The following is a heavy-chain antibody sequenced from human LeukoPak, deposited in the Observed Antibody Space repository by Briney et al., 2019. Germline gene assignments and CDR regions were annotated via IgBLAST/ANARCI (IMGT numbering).Heavy chain of an antibody. J-gene: IGHJ6*02. D-gene: IGHD3-3*01. CDR1: GFSFSDYY. V-gene: IGHV3-11*01. CDR2: ISSSGSTI. Sequence: GRSLRLSCAASGFSFSDYYMSWIRQAPGKGLEWVSYISSSGSTIYYADSVKGRFTISRDNAKNSLYLQMNSLRAEDTAVYYCASTLRFYGMDVWGQGTTVSVSS. CDR3: ASTLRFYGMDV.